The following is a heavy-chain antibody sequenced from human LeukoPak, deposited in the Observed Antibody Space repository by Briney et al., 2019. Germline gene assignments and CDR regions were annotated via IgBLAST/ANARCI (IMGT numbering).Heavy chain of an antibody. V-gene: IGHV4-59*01. J-gene: IGHJ3*02. CDR3: ARVRIQLRSDDAFDI. CDR1: GGSISRYY. CDR2: IYYSGST. Sequence: PSETLSLTCSVSGGSISRYYWTWLRQPPGKGLEWIGYIYYSGSTNYNPSLKSRVTISVGTSKNQFSLKLSSVTAADTAVYYCARVRIQLRSDDAFDIWGQGTMVTVSS. D-gene: IGHD5-18*01.